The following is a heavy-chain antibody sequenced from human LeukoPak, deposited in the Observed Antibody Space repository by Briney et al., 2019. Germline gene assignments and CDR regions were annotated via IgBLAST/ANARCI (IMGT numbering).Heavy chain of an antibody. V-gene: IGHV1-2*02. J-gene: IGHJ4*02. CDR3: ARPTRSGGSGYESLDY. Sequence: ASVKVSCKASGYTFTGYYMHWVRQAPGQGLEWMGWINPNSGGTNYAQKFQGRVTMTRDTSISTAYMELSRLRSDDTAVYYCARPTRSGGSGYESLDYWGQGTLVTVSS. CDR1: GYTFTGYY. D-gene: IGHD5-18*01. CDR2: INPNSGGT.